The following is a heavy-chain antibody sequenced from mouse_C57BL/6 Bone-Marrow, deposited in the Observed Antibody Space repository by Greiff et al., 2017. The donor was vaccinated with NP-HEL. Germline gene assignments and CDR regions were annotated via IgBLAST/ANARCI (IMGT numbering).Heavy chain of an antibody. Sequence: EVKLVESEGGLVQPGSSMKLSCTASGFTFSDYYMAWVRQVPEKGLEWVANINYDGSSTYYLDSLKSRFIISRDNAKNTLYLQMSSLKSEDTATYYCARVPEGDSNSYYYAMDYWGQGTSVTVSS. CDR3: ARVPEGDSNSYYYAMDY. CDR1: GFTFSDYY. J-gene: IGHJ4*01. CDR2: INYDGSST. V-gene: IGHV5-16*01. D-gene: IGHD2-5*01.